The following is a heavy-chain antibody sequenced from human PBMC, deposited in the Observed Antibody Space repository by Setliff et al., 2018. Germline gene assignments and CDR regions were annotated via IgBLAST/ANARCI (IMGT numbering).Heavy chain of an antibody. CDR2: IYDTGST. D-gene: IGHD3-16*02. CDR1: DGSISNAY. Sequence: ETLSLTCTVSDGSISNAYWSWIRQSPGKGLEWIGYIYDTGSTNSDPSLKSRVTMSVDTSKNQFSLKVSSVTAADTAVYRCARHDAVPVIRHGFDPWGQGTLVTVSS. CDR3: ARHDAVPVIRHGFDP. J-gene: IGHJ5*02. V-gene: IGHV4-59*08.